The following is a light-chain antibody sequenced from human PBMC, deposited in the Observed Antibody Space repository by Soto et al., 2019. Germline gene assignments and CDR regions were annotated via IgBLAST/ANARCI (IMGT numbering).Light chain of an antibody. CDR2: GAS. J-gene: IGKJ4*01. V-gene: IGKV3-15*01. CDR3: QQRMNWPLT. Sequence: EIVMTQSPASLYVSPGERATKYCSASQSVSSNLAWYQQKPGQAPRLLIYGASTRATGIPARFSGSGSGTDFTLTISRVDPDDFAVYYCQQRMNWPLTFGGGTKVDI. CDR1: QSVSSN.